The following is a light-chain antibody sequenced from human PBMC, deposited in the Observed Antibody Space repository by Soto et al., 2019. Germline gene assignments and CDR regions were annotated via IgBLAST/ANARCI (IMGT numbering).Light chain of an antibody. CDR1: TSDVGGFDY. Sequence: QSALTQPASVSGSPGQSITLSCTGTTSDVGGFDYVSWYQQHPGKVPKLMIFDVSNRPSGVSDRFSGSKSGNTDSLTISGLQAEDEADYYCSSYTTTGTQVFGTGTKLTVL. CDR3: SSYTTTGTQV. CDR2: DVS. J-gene: IGLJ1*01. V-gene: IGLV2-14*03.